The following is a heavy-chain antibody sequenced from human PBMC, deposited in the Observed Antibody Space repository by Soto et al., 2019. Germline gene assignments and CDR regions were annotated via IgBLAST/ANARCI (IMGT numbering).Heavy chain of an antibody. Sequence: EVQLLESGGGLVQPGGSLRLSCTASEFTCRNYAMSLVRQAPGKGLEWVSSIGASGAGTHYSDSVKGRFTISRDNSKNTVYVQMNSLRAEDTGVYYCAKCAVLSATSGGWCNWFGPWGQGTLVTVSS. J-gene: IGHJ5*02. V-gene: IGHV3-23*01. CDR2: IGASGAGT. CDR1: EFTCRNYA. D-gene: IGHD2-21*01. CDR3: AKCAVLSATSGGWCNWFGP.